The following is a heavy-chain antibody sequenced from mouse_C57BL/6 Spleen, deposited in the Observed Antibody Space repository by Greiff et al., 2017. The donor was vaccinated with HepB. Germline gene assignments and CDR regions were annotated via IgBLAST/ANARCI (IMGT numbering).Heavy chain of an antibody. CDR3: ARGGLLYDMDD. V-gene: IGHV1-76*01. D-gene: IGHD1-1*01. Sequence: VQLQESGAELVRPGASVKLSCKASGYTFTDYYINWVKQRPGQGLEWIARIYPGSGNTYYNEKFKGKATLTAEKSSSTAYMQLSSLTSEDSAVYCCARGGLLYDMDDWGKGTTVTVSS. J-gene: IGHJ4*01. CDR2: IYPGSGNT. CDR1: GYTFTDYY.